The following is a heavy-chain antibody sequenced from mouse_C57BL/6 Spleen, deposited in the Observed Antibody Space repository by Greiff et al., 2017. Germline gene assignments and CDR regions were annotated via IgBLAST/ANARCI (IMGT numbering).Heavy chain of an antibody. CDR1: GYTFTDYE. V-gene: IGHV1-15*01. D-gene: IGHD3-2*02. CDR2: IDPETGGT. CDR3: TREGDSSGYVGIWFAY. Sequence: QVQLQQSGAELVRPGASVTLSCKASGYTFTDYEMHWVKQTPVHGLEWIGAIDPETGGTAYNQKFKGKAILTADKSSSTAYMELRSLTSEDSAVYYCTREGDSSGYVGIWFAYWGQGTLVTVSA. J-gene: IGHJ3*01.